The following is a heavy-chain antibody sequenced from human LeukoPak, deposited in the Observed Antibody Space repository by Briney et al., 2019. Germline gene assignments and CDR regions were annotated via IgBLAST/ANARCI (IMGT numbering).Heavy chain of an antibody. Sequence: GGSLRLSCAASGFTFSSCGMHWVRQAPGKGLEWVAFIRYDGSNKYYADSVKGRFTISRDNSKNTLYLQTNSLRAEDTAVYYCAKDAPEIAWGQGTLVTVSS. D-gene: IGHD3-22*01. CDR3: AKDAPEIA. CDR1: GFTFSSCG. V-gene: IGHV3-30*02. CDR2: IRYDGSNK. J-gene: IGHJ5*02.